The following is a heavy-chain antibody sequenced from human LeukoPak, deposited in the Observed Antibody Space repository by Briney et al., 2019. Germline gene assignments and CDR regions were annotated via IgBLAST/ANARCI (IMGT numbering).Heavy chain of an antibody. V-gene: IGHV3-21*01. J-gene: IGHJ3*02. CDR1: GFTFTSYN. D-gene: IGHD3-9*01. CDR2: ISSSSNYI. Sequence: GGSLRLSCAASGFTFTSYNMNWVRQAPGKGLDWVSSISSSSNYIYYADSVKGRFTISRDNAKNSLYLQMNSLRAEDTAVYYRARDFLTILGAFDIWGQGTMVTVSS. CDR3: ARDFLTILGAFDI.